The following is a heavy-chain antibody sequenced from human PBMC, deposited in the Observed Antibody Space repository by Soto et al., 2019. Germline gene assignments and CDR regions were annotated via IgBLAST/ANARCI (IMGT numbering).Heavy chain of an antibody. Sequence: GGSLRLSCATSGFTFTRYSMNWVRQAPGKGLEWVSSISSTTNYIYYGDSMKGRFTISRDNAKNSLYLEMNSLRAEDTAVYYCARESEDLTSNFDYWGQGTRVTVSS. CDR3: ARESEDLTSNFDY. J-gene: IGHJ4*02. CDR1: GFTFTRYS. V-gene: IGHV3-21*06. CDR2: ISSTTNYI.